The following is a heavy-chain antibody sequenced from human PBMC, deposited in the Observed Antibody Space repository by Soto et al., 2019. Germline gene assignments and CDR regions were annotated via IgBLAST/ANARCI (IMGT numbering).Heavy chain of an antibody. V-gene: IGHV3-33*01. CDR2: IWHDGSRK. D-gene: IGHD3-10*01. Sequence: QVQLVESGGGVVQPGRSLRLSCAASGFTFSSYGMHWVRQAPGKGLEWVAGIWHDGSRKFYGDSVKGRFIVSRDNSDNMLHLQMDSLRGEDTAVYYCAREEGYGLGSTPVDMWGQGTMVTVSS. J-gene: IGHJ3*02. CDR1: GFTFSSYG. CDR3: AREEGYGLGSTPVDM.